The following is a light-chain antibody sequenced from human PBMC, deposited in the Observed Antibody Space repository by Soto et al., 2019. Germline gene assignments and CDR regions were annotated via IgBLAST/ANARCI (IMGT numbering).Light chain of an antibody. CDR2: DVS. Sequence: QSALTQRASVSGSPGQSITISCVGTSSDIGDYNYVSWYQQHPGKVPKVIIFDVSNRPSGVSYRFSGTKSGNTASLTVSGLQAEDEAHYYCCSYTRSGTLIFGTGTKLTVL. V-gene: IGLV2-14*01. CDR3: CSYTRSGTLI. J-gene: IGLJ1*01. CDR1: SSDIGDYNY.